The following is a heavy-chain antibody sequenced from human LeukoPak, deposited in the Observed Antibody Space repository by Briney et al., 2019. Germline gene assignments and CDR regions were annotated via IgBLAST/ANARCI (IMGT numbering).Heavy chain of an antibody. Sequence: PGGSLRLSCAASGFTFSDYYMSWIRQAPGKGLEWVSYISSSGSTIYHADSVKGRFTISRDNVKNSLYLQMNSLRAEDTAVYYCARDRDSSGYWDYWGQGTLVTVSS. CDR2: ISSSGSTI. J-gene: IGHJ4*02. CDR1: GFTFSDYY. D-gene: IGHD3-22*01. CDR3: ARDRDSSGYWDY. V-gene: IGHV3-11*01.